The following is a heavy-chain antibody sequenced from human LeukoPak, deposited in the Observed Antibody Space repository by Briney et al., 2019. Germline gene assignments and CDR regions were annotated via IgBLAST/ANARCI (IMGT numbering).Heavy chain of an antibody. CDR1: GYDFTNYW. V-gene: IGHV5-51*01. Sequence: GESLKISCQGSGYDFTNYWIGWVRQMPGKGLEWMAIIYPDDSDTKYNPSFQGQVTISSDKSISTAYLQWSSLKASDTAIYYYVRQADSSGWYYFDYWGPGTRVTVTS. J-gene: IGHJ4*02. CDR2: IYPDDSDT. CDR3: VRQADSSGWYYFDY. D-gene: IGHD6-19*01.